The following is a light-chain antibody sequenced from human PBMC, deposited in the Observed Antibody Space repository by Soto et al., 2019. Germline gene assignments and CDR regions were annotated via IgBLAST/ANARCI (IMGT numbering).Light chain of an antibody. CDR1: QSVSSSY. J-gene: IGKJ1*01. V-gene: IGKV3-20*01. Sequence: VLTQSPGTLSLSPGDSATLSCRASQSVSSSYLAWYQQKPGQAPRLLIHGASSRATGIPDRLSGSGSGTDFTLTISSLEPEDFAVYYCQKYGSSPWTCGQGTKVDIK. CDR2: GAS. CDR3: QKYGSSPWT.